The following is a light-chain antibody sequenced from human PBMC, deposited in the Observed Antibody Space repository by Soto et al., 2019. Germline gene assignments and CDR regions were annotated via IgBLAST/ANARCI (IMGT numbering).Light chain of an antibody. CDR3: QQYDNSPWT. CDR1: QSISNT. CDR2: AAS. V-gene: IGKV3-15*01. J-gene: IGKJ1*01. Sequence: EIVMTQSPSTLSVSPGVRATLSCRASQSISNTLAWYQQKPGQAPRLLIYAASRMATSFPARFSGSGSGTDFTLTISSLQSEDFAVYYCQQYDNSPWTFGQGTKGDIK.